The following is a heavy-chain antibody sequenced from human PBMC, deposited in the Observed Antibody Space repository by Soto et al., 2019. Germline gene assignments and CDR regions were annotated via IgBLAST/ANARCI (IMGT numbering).Heavy chain of an antibody. D-gene: IGHD3-3*01. CDR2: IYYSGST. Sequence: SETLSLTCTVSGGSISSYYWSWIRQPPGKGLEWIGYIYYSGSTNYNPSLKSRVTISVDTSKNQFSLKLSSVTAADTAVYYCARVTRNTIFGVVEYYYYGMDVWGQGTTVTV. CDR3: ARVTRNTIFGVVEYYYYGMDV. CDR1: GGSISSYY. J-gene: IGHJ6*02. V-gene: IGHV4-59*01.